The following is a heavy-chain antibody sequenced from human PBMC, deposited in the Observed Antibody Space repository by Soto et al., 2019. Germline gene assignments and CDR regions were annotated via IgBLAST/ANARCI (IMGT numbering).Heavy chain of an antibody. J-gene: IGHJ4*02. V-gene: IGHV4-31*03. D-gene: IGHD1-26*01. Sequence: QVQLQESGPGLGKPSQTLSLTCTVSGGSISSGGYYWSWIRQHPGKRLEWIGYIYYSGSTYYNPSLKSRVTISVDTSKNQCSLKLSSVTAADTAVYYCARLGIVGATTQLFDYWGQGTLVTVSS. CDR1: GGSISSGGYY. CDR2: IYYSGST. CDR3: ARLGIVGATTQLFDY.